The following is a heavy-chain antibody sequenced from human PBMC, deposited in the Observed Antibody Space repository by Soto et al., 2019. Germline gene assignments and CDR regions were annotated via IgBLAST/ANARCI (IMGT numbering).Heavy chain of an antibody. J-gene: IGHJ4*02. CDR3: ARGAVFGRGYSYGPSLFDY. D-gene: IGHD5-18*01. CDR1: GFTFSSYG. CDR2: IWYDGSNK. Sequence: GGSLRLSCAASGFTFSSYGMHWVRQAPGKGLEWVAVIWYDGSNKYYADSVKGRLTIARDNSKNTLYLQMNSLRAEDTAVYYCARGAVFGRGYSYGPSLFDYWGQGTLVTVSS. V-gene: IGHV3-33*01.